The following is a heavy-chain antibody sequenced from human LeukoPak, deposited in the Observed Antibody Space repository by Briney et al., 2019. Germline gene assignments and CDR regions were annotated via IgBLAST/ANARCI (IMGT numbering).Heavy chain of an antibody. V-gene: IGHV3-74*01. CDR1: GFTLSSYW. CDR3: ARDPDLSGYSFFEY. CDR2: INADGSRT. J-gene: IGHJ4*02. Sequence: GGSLRLSCAASGFTLSSYWMHWVRQAPGAGQVWVSRINADGSRTTYADSVKGRFTISRDNAKNTLYLQMNSLRAEDTALYYCARDPDLSGYSFFEYWGQGTLVTVSS. D-gene: IGHD3-22*01.